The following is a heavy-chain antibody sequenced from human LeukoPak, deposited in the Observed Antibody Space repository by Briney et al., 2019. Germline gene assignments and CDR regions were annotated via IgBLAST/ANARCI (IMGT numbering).Heavy chain of an antibody. D-gene: IGHD3-22*01. CDR3: ARLSGYYDSSGYYYYYYMDV. V-gene: IGHV4-4*09. Sequence: SETLSLTCTVSGGSISSYYWSWIRQPPGKGLEWIGYIYTSGSTNYNPSLKSRVTISVDTSKNQFSLKLSSVTAADTAAYYCARLSGYYDSSGYYYYYYMDVWGKGTTVTVSS. CDR1: GGSISSYY. J-gene: IGHJ6*03. CDR2: IYTSGST.